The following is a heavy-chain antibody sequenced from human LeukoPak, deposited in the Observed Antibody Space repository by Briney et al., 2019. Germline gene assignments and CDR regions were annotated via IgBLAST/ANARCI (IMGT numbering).Heavy chain of an antibody. CDR1: GFTFSSYG. Sequence: GGSLRLSCAASGFTFSSYGMHWVRQTPGKGLQWVAFISYDGNNKYYADSVKGRFTISRDSSKSTLYLQMNSLRPDDTAVYYCASWKGQWLVGQPVKGYYYYMDVWGKGTTVTVSS. J-gene: IGHJ6*03. CDR3: ASWKGQWLVGQPVKGYYYYMDV. V-gene: IGHV3-30*19. D-gene: IGHD6-19*01. CDR2: ISYDGNNK.